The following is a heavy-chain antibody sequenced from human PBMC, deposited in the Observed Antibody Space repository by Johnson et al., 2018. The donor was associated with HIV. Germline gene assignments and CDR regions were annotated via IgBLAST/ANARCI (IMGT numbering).Heavy chain of an antibody. V-gene: IGHV3-33*01. D-gene: IGHD6-19*01. CDR3: ARAVARGQWLANGYI. CDR2: IRYDGSNK. Sequence: QVQLVESGGGVVQPGRSLRLSCAASGFTFSSYGMHWVRQAPGKGLEWVAFIRYDGSNKYYADSVKGRFTISRDNAKNSLYLQMNSLRAEDTAFYYCARAVARGQWLANGYIWGQGTMVTVSS. CDR1: GFTFSSYG. J-gene: IGHJ3*02.